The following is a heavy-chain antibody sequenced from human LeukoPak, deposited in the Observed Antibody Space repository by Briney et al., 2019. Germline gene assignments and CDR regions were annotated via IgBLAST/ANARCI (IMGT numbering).Heavy chain of an antibody. V-gene: IGHV4-59*01. CDR1: GGSIRTYY. CDR3: LRVPPTYCGGDCYVFDY. Sequence: SETLSLTCTVSGGSIRTYYRSWIRETPGKRLEWIGYIYYTVSTNSNPSLKSRVTISVYTSTNKFSLKLGSVSAARTRAYYSLRVPPTYCGGDCYVFDYWGQGTLVTVSS. CDR2: IYYTVST. D-gene: IGHD2-21*02. J-gene: IGHJ4*02.